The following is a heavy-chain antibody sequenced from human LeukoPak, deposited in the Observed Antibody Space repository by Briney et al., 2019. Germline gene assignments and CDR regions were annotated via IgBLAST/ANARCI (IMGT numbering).Heavy chain of an antibody. J-gene: IGHJ5*02. D-gene: IGHD2-15*01. CDR3: AGCNSGCFNWFDP. Sequence: SETLSLTCTVSGGSISSYYWSWIRQPPGKGLEWIGYIYYSGSTNYNPSLKSRVTISVDTSKNQFSLKLSSVTAADTAVYYCAGCNSGCFNWFDPWGQGTLVTVSS. CDR1: GGSISSYY. V-gene: IGHV4-59*08. CDR2: IYYSGST.